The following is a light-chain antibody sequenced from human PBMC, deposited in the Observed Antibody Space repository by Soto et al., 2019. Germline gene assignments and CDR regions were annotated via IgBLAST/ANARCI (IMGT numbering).Light chain of an antibody. Sequence: EIVMTQSPATLSVSPGERATLSCRASQSVSSNLAWYQQKPGQAHRLLSYGASTRATGIPARFSGSGSGTEFTLTIGSLQSEDFAVYYCQQYNNWPRGTFGQGTKVEIK. CDR3: QQYNNWPRGT. CDR1: QSVSSN. J-gene: IGKJ1*01. V-gene: IGKV3-15*01. CDR2: GAS.